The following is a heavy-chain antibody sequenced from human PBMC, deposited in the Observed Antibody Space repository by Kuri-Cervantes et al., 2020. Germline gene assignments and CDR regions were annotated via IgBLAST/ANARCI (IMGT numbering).Heavy chain of an antibody. V-gene: IGHV3-30*07. Sequence: GGSLRPSCAASGFIFSSHAMHWVRQVPGKGLEWVAVISSDGENTYYADTVKGRFTISRDNSKNSLYLQMNSLRAEDTAVYYCARDGDYGDYTVWGQGTTVTVSS. CDR3: ARDGDYGDYTV. J-gene: IGHJ6*02. CDR2: ISSDGENT. D-gene: IGHD4-17*01. CDR1: GFIFSSHA.